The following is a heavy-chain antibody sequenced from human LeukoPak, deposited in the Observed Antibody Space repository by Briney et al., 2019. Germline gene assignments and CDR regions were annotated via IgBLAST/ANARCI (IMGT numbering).Heavy chain of an antibody. J-gene: IGHJ4*02. Sequence: SETLSLTCTVSGGSISGYYWSWIRQPPGKGLEWIGYIYYSGSTNYNPSLKSRVTISVDTSKNQFSLKLSSVTAADTAVYYCARFDSGWYGYYFDYWGQGTLVTVSS. CDR2: IYYSGST. CDR3: ARFDSGWYGYYFDY. V-gene: IGHV4-59*01. CDR1: GGSISGYY. D-gene: IGHD6-19*01.